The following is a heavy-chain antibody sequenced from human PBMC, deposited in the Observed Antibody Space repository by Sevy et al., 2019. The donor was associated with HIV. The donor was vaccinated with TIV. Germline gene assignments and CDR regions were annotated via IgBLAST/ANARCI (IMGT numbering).Heavy chain of an antibody. Sequence: GGSLRLSCAASGFTFSDAWMSWVRHAPGKGLEWVGRIRSKTAGGATDYAAPVKGRFTISRDDAKNTLFLQMNSLKTEDTAIYYCTTAHFMIIMGRIALDIWGQGALVTVS. V-gene: IGHV3-15*01. CDR2: IRSKTAGGAT. CDR1: GFTFSDAW. J-gene: IGHJ3*02. D-gene: IGHD2-21*01. CDR3: TTAHFMIIMGRIALDI.